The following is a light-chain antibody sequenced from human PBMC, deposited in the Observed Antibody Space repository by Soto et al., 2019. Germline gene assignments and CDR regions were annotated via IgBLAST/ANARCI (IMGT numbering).Light chain of an antibody. V-gene: IGKV3-20*01. CDR1: QSVSSSY. Sequence: EIVLTQSPGTLSLSPGERATLSCRASQSVSSSYLAWYQQKPGQAPRLLIYGASSRATGIPDRFSGSGSGTDFTLTISRLEHEYFAVYYCQQYGSSPGTFGQGTKLEIK. CDR3: QQYGSSPGT. J-gene: IGKJ2*02. CDR2: GAS.